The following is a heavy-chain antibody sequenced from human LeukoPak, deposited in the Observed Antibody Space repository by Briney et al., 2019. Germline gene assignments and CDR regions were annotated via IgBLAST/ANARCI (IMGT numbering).Heavy chain of an antibody. CDR1: GFTLINSA. D-gene: IGHD3-10*01. J-gene: IGHJ5*02. V-gene: IGHV1-58*01. CDR2: VIVGSGQT. Sequence: SVKVSCKASGFTLINSAVQWVRQARGQRLEWVGWVIVGSGQTRYAQKFQERVTITRDMYTSTAFLELSSLRSEDSAVYYCAAGDTLVRGVIIPFAPWGQGTLVTVSS. CDR3: AAGDTLVRGVIIPFAP.